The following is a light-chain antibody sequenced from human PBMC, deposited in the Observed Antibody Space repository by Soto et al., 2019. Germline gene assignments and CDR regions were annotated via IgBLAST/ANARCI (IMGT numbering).Light chain of an antibody. CDR1: SSNIGAGYD. J-gene: IGLJ3*02. CDR3: QSYDSSLSGWV. Sequence: QSVLTQPPSVSGAAGRRVTISCTEGSSNIGAGYDVHWYQQLPGTAPKLVIYGNSNRPSGVPDRFSGSKSGTSASLAITGLQAEDEAYYYCQSYDSSLSGWVFGGGTKLTVL. V-gene: IGLV1-40*01. CDR2: GNS.